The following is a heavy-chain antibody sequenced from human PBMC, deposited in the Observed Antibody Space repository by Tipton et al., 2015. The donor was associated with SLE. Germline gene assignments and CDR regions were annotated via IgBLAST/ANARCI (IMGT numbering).Heavy chain of an antibody. J-gene: IGHJ4*02. V-gene: IGHV6-1*01. D-gene: IGHD3-16*01. CDR3: ARAPLGMGGAYLDY. CDR1: GDSVSSTSAA. CDR2: TYYRSKWYE. Sequence: PGLVKPSQTLSVTCVISGDSVSSTSAAWNWIRQSPSGGLQWLGRTYYRSKWYEDYAVSVKSRITIKPDTSKNQFSLQLKSVTPEDTAVYYCARAPLGMGGAYLDYWGQGTRITVSS.